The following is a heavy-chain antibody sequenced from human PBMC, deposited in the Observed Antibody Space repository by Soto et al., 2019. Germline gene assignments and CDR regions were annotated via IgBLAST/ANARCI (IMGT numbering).Heavy chain of an antibody. CDR3: AAPHYSSSWYGDYYYYGMDV. CDR1: GFTFTSSA. J-gene: IGHJ6*02. V-gene: IGHV1-58*01. D-gene: IGHD6-13*01. Sequence: ASVKVSCKASGFTFTSSAVQWVRQARGQRLEWIGWIVVGSGNTNYAQKFQERVTITRDMSTSTAYMELSSLRSEDTAVYYCAAPHYSSSWYGDYYYYGMDVWGQGTTVTVSS. CDR2: IVVGSGNT.